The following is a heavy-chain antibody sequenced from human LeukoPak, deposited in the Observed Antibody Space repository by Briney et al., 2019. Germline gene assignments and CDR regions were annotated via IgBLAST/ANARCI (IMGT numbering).Heavy chain of an antibody. V-gene: IGHV3-73*01. CDR3: TRLAYYDFWSGSPDAFDI. CDR1: GFTFSGSA. CDR2: IRSKANSYAT. Sequence: PGGSLRLSCAASGFTFSGSAMHWVRQASGKGLEWVGCIRSKANSYATAYAESVKGRFTIYRDDSKNTAYLQMNSLKTEDTAVYYCTRLAYYDFWSGSPDAFDIWGQGTMVTVSS. D-gene: IGHD3-3*01. J-gene: IGHJ3*02.